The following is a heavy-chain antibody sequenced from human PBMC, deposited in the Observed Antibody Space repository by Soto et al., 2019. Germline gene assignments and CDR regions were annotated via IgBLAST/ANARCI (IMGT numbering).Heavy chain of an antibody. V-gene: IGHV1-18*01. CDR3: ARDGGYDFWSGYYEGPPDV. Sequence: ASVKVSCKASGYTFTSYGMSWVRQAPGQGLEWMGWISAYNGNTNYAQKLQGRVTMTTDTSTSTAYMELRSLRSDDTAVYYCARDGGYDFWSGYYEGPPDVWGQGTTVTVSS. D-gene: IGHD3-3*01. CDR1: GYTFTSYG. CDR2: ISAYNGNT. J-gene: IGHJ6*02.